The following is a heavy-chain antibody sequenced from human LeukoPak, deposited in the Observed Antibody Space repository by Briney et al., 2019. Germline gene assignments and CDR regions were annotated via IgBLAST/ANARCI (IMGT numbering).Heavy chain of an antibody. D-gene: IGHD3-22*01. J-gene: IGHJ4*02. Sequence: ASVKVSCKPSGYTFTGYYIHWVRQAPGQGLEWMGWINPNSGGTNYAQKFQGRVTMTRDTSINTAYMELSRLTSDDTAVYYCARDCLVWGDSYDSAGFYPEGYWGQGTLVAVSS. CDR2: INPNSGGT. CDR1: GYTFTGYY. V-gene: IGHV1-2*02. CDR3: ARDCLVWGDSYDSAGFYPEGY.